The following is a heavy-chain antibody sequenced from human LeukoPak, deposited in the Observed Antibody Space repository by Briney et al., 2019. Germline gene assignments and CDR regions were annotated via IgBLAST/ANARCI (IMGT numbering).Heavy chain of an antibody. V-gene: IGHV3-23*01. D-gene: IGHD3-10*01. CDR1: GFTFSSYG. CDR3: ATDKNPYSGSGDYQDY. CDR2: ISGSGGST. J-gene: IGHJ4*02. Sequence: GGSLRLSCAASGFTFSSYGMSWVRQAAGKGLEWVSAISGSGGSTYYADSVKGRFTISRDNSKNTLSLQMNSLRAEDTAVYYCATDKNPYSGSGDYQDYWGQGTLVTVSS.